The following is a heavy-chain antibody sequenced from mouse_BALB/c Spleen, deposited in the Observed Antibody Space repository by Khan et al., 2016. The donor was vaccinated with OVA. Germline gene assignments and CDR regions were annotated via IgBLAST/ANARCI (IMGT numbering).Heavy chain of an antibody. V-gene: IGHV1-7*01. CDR3: GNRGNTSAWFTY. D-gene: IGHD1-1*01. CDR1: GYTFTNYW. Sequence: QVQLQQSGAELAKPGASVKMSCKASGYTFTNYWMHWVKQRPGQGLDWIGFINPSTGYTEYNQKFKDKATLTADKSSSTAYMQLTSLTSEDSALYYCGNRGNTSAWFTYWGQGTLVTVSA. J-gene: IGHJ3*01. CDR2: INPSTGYT.